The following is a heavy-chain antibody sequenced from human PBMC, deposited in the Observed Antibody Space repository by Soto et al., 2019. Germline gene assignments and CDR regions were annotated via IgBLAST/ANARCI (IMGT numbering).Heavy chain of an antibody. V-gene: IGHV1-69*04. D-gene: IGHD7-27*01. CDR2: IIPIFGIA. J-gene: IGHJ4*02. CDR1: GGTFSRYS. CDR3: AREPPNTSLFDC. Sequence: SVKVSCKASGGTFSRYSITWVRQAPGHGLEWIGRIIPIFGIASYAQKFQGRVTMSKDTSTSTVYMEVSSLRSEDTAVYYCAREPPNTSLFDCWGQGTQVTVSS.